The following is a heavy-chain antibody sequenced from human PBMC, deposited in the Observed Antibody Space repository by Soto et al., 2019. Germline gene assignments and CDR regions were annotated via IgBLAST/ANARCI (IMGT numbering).Heavy chain of an antibody. Sequence: QVQLRESGPGLVKPSETLSLTCTVSSGSIGTYFWSWIRQPPGKGLEWIGYIYYSGTTNYNPSRKSRVTIFRVTSKNQFSLRLSYVTAADTAVYYCARGRGGTYDAFDIWGQGTLVTVSS. J-gene: IGHJ3*02. D-gene: IGHD1-26*01. CDR3: ARGRGGTYDAFDI. CDR1: SGSIGTYF. V-gene: IGHV4-59*01. CDR2: IYYSGTT.